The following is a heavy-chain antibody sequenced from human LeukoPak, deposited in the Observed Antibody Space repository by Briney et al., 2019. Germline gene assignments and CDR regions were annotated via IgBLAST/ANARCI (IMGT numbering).Heavy chain of an antibody. CDR3: ATDTSWFDP. CDR1: GGSISSYY. V-gene: IGHV4-4*07. CDR2: ISASGST. Sequence: SETLSLTCTVSGGSISSYYWSWIRQPAGKGLEWIGRISASGSTNYAPSLRSRVTMSVDTSTNQFSLKLSSVTAADTAVYYCATDTSWFDPWGRGTLVTVSS. J-gene: IGHJ5*02.